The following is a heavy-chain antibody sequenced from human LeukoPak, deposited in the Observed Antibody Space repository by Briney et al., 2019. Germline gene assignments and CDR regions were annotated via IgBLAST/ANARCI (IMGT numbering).Heavy chain of an antibody. D-gene: IGHD2-2*01. J-gene: IGHJ4*02. CDR3: AIRGYCSNSSCSAGDY. V-gene: IGHV3-30*02. CDR2: IRYDGSNK. Sequence: PGGSLRLSCAASGVTFSSYGMHWVRQAPGKGLEWVAFIRYDGSNKYYADSVKVRFTISRYNSKNTLYLQMNSLRAEATAVYYCAIRGYCSNSSCSAGDYWGQGTLVTVSS. CDR1: GVTFSSYG.